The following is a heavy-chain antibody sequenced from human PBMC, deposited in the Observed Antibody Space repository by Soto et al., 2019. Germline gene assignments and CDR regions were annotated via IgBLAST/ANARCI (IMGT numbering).Heavy chain of an antibody. CDR3: TTASYVFWSGYYYYYGMDV. D-gene: IGHD3-3*01. CDR1: GFTFSNAW. CDR2: IKSRTAGGTT. J-gene: IGHJ6*02. Sequence: GGSLRLSCAASGFTFSNAWMNWVRQAPGKGLEWVGRIKSRTAGGTTDYAAPVKGRFTISRDDSKNTLYLQMNSLKTEDTAVYYCTTASYVFWSGYYYYYGMDVWGQGTTVTVSS. V-gene: IGHV3-15*07.